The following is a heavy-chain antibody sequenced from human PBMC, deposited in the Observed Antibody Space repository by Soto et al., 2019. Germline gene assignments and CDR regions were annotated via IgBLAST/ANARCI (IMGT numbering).Heavy chain of an antibody. CDR3: VRGSDSWGYGS. D-gene: IGHD1-26*01. CDR2: ITSNGGST. Sequence: EVQLVESGGDLVQPGGSLRVSCAASGFTFSSYAMHWVRQAPGKELEYVSAITSNGGSTYYANSVKGRVTMSRDNSKNTLYVQLGILISEYMTVCNDVRGSDSWGYGSWGRGTLVSVSS. J-gene: IGHJ5*02. CDR1: GFTFSSYA. V-gene: IGHV3-64*01.